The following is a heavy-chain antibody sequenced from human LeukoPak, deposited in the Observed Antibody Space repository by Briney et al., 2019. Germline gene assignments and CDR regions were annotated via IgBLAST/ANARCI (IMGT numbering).Heavy chain of an antibody. CDR3: ARTESATLWSQIDY. CDR1: GFTFSTSG. Sequence: GCLRLSCVASGFTFSTSGMHWVRQAPGKGLGWVAFIPNVGSIKSYADSGKGRFTISRDNSKNTLYLQMNSLRAEDTAVYYCARTESATLWSQIDYWGQGTLVTVSS. D-gene: IGHD3-10*01. V-gene: IGHV3-30*02. CDR2: IPNVGSIK. J-gene: IGHJ4*02.